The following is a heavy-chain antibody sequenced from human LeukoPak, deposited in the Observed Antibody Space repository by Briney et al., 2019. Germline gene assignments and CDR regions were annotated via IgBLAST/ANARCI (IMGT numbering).Heavy chain of an antibody. D-gene: IGHD3-10*01. CDR2: ISSGGSSI. Sequence: GGSLRLSCAASGFTFSSYSMNWVRQAPGKGLEWVSYISSGGSSIYYADSLKGRFTISRDNAKNSLYLQMTSLRAADTAVYYCARDTYGSGSYYNAPLDYWGQGTLVTVSS. J-gene: IGHJ4*02. V-gene: IGHV3-48*01. CDR1: GFTFSSYS. CDR3: ARDTYGSGSYYNAPLDY.